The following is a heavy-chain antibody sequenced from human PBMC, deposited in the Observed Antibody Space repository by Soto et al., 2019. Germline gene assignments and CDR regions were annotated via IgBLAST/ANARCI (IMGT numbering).Heavy chain of an antibody. CDR1: GFSISSGGYY. CDR3: ARVVVRYDYVWGSLDY. D-gene: IGHD3-16*01. CDR2: IYYSGST. Sequence: PSDTLSLTCTFSGFSISSGGYYWSWIRQPPGKGLEWIGYIYYSGSTYYNPSLKSRVTISVDTSKNQFSLKLSSVTAADTAVYYCARVVVRYDYVWGSLDYWGQGTLVNVSS. J-gene: IGHJ4*02. V-gene: IGHV4-30-4*02.